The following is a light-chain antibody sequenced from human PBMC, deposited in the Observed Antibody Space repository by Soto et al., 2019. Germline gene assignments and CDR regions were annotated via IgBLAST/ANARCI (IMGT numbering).Light chain of an antibody. CDR3: SSYTSSSTSPYV. CDR1: SSDVGGYNY. J-gene: IGLJ1*01. Sequence: QSVLTQPASVSGSPGQSITISCTGTSSDVGGYNYVSWYQQHPGKAPKLMIYDVSNRPSGVSNRFSGSKSGNTASLTISGLQAEDEADYYCSSYTSSSTSPYVFGTGTQLTVL. CDR2: DVS. V-gene: IGLV2-14*01.